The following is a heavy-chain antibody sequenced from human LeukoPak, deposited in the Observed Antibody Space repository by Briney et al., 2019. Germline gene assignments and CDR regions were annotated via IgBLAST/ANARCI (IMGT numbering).Heavy chain of an antibody. CDR2: IYNSGST. CDR3: ARAIWYGSGTTAFDY. V-gene: IGHV4-4*07. Sequence: SETQSLTCTASGGSISSYYWSWIRQPAGKGLEWIGRIYNSGSTNYNTNYNPSLTSRVTMSVDTSKNQFSLKLNSVSAADTAVYFCARAIWYGSGTTAFDYWGQGTLVTVSP. CDR1: GGSISSYY. D-gene: IGHD3-10*01. J-gene: IGHJ4*02.